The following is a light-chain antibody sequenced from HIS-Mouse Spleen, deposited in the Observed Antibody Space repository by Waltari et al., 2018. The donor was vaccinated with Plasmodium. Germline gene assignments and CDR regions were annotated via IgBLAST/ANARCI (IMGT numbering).Light chain of an antibody. Sequence: DIQMTQSPSSLSASVGDRVTITCRASQGISNYLAWYQQKPGKVPKLLIYAASTLQSGVPSRFSGSGSGTDFTLTISSLQSEDVATYYCQKYNSAPPYTFGQWTKLEIK. V-gene: IGKV1-27*01. CDR2: AAS. CDR3: QKYNSAPPYT. J-gene: IGKJ2*01. CDR1: QGISNY.